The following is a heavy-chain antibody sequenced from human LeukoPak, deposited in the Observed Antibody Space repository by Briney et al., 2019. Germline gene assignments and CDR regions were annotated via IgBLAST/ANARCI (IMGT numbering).Heavy chain of an antibody. V-gene: IGHV4-34*01. J-gene: IGHJ2*01. CDR1: GEXFSSYY. CDR2: INHSGNT. D-gene: IGHD4-23*01. CDR3: ARSVVTLYWYFDL. Sequence: PSETLSLTCAVYGEXFSSYYCSWIRQPPGKGLEWIGEINHSGNTNYNPSLKSRVTISLDTSKNQFSLKLSSVTTADTAVYYCARSVVTLYWYFDLWGRGTMVTVSS.